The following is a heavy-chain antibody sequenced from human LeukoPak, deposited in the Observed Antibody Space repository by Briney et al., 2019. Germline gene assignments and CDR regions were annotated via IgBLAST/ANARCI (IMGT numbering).Heavy chain of an antibody. D-gene: IGHD3-9*01. CDR1: GYTFTSYD. CDR3: ARTLGGYDILTGYGY. Sequence: GASVKVSCKASGYTFTSYDINWVRQATGQGLEWMGWMNPNSGNTGYAQKFQGRVTMTRNTSISTAYMELSSLRSEDTPVYYCARTLGGYDILTGYGYWGQGTLVTVSS. V-gene: IGHV1-8*01. CDR2: MNPNSGNT. J-gene: IGHJ4*02.